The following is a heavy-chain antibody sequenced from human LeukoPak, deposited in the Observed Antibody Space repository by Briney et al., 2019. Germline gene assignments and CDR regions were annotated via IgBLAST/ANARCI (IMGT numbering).Heavy chain of an antibody. D-gene: IGHD5-12*01. CDR2: IYYSGST. CDR1: GASISSIKYY. CDR3: ARDDSSGFLDY. J-gene: IGHJ4*02. Sequence: NASETLSLTCTVSGASISSIKYYWSWIRQPPGKGLEWIGYIYYSGSTNYNPSLKSRVTISVDTSKSQFSLKLSSVTAADTAVYYCARDDSSGFLDYWGQGTLVTVSS. V-gene: IGHV4-61*01.